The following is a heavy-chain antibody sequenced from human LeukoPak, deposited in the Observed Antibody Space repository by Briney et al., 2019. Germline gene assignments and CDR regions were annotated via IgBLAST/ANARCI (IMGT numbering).Heavy chain of an antibody. CDR1: GFTFSSYG. J-gene: IGHJ4*02. V-gene: IGHV3-23*01. Sequence: GGSLRLSCAASGFTFSSYGMHWVRQAPGKGLEWVSAISGSGGSTYYADSVKGRFTISRDNSKNTLYLQMNSLRAEDTAVYYCAKDRGYCTNGVCAYFDYWGQGTLVTVSS. CDR3: AKDRGYCTNGVCAYFDY. CDR2: ISGSGGST. D-gene: IGHD2-8*01.